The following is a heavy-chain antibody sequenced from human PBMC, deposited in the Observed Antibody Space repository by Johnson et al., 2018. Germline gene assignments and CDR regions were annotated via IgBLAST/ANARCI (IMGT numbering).Heavy chain of an antibody. CDR2: INPWGGTT. CDR3: ARERGPYGAPPLDY. J-gene: IGHJ4*02. CDR1: GYTFNNYD. D-gene: IGHD4-17*01. V-gene: IGHV1-46*02. Sequence: QVQLVQSGAEVKKPGASXKISCQTSGYTFNNYDIHWLRQAPGQGLEWLGIINPWGGTTHYAQDFQGRVSLTWDSYTSTVYIQLSNLTSEDTALYYCARERGPYGAPPLDYWGQGTLVTVSS.